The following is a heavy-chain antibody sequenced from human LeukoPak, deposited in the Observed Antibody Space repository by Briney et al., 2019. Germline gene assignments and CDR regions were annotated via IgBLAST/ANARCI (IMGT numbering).Heavy chain of an antibody. CDR2: INHSGST. V-gene: IGHV4-34*01. CDR3: AREPEFGLAHDY. CDR1: GGSFSGYY. Sequence: SETLSLTCAVYGGSFSGYYWSWIRQPPGKGLEWIGEINHSGSTNYNPSLKSRVTISVDTSKNQFSLKLSSVTAADTAVYYCAREPEFGLAHDYWGQGTLVTVSS. D-gene: IGHD3-10*01. J-gene: IGHJ4*02.